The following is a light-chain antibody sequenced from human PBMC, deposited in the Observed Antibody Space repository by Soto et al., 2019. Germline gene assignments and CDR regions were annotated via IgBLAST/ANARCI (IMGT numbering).Light chain of an antibody. Sequence: EIVMTQSPATLPVSPGDRATLSCRASESVTSSLAWYQQKPGQPPRLLIYAASTRATDVPARFSGGGSETEFTLTISSLQSEGFAVYFCQQYNIWPLWTFGQGTKVDIK. V-gene: IGKV3-15*01. J-gene: IGKJ1*01. CDR3: QQYNIWPLWT. CDR2: AAS. CDR1: ESVTSS.